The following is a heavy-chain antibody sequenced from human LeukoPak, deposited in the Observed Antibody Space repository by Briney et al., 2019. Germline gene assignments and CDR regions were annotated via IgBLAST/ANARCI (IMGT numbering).Heavy chain of an antibody. CDR1: GFTVSSNY. D-gene: IGHD3-16*01. Sequence: GGSLRLSCAASGFTVSSNYMSWVRQAPGKGLEWVSLIYSGGTTYYADSVKGRFTISRDNSKNMQYDRMESLRAEDTAVYYCSRLGDVWGQGTLVTVSS. V-gene: IGHV3-53*01. CDR3: SRLGDV. CDR2: IYSGGTT. J-gene: IGHJ4*02.